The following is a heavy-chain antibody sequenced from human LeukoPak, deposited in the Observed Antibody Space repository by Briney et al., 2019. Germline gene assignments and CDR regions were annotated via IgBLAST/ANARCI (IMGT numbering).Heavy chain of an antibody. Sequence: SVKVSCKASGGTFSSYAISWVRQAPGQGLEWMGGIIPIFGTANYAQKFQGRVTITADKSTSTAYMELSSLRSEDTAVYYCASVDDSSPILEWLAFDYWGQGTLVTVSS. D-gene: IGHD3-3*01. V-gene: IGHV1-69*06. CDR1: GGTFSSYA. J-gene: IGHJ4*02. CDR2: IIPIFGTA. CDR3: ASVDDSSPILEWLAFDY.